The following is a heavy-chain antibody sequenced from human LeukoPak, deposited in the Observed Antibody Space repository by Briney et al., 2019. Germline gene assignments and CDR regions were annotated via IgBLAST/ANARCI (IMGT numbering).Heavy chain of an antibody. Sequence: ASVKVSCKASGYTFTGYYMHWVRQAPGQGPEWMGWINPNSGGTNYAQKFQGWVTMTRDTSISTAYMELSRLRSDDTAVYYCARYDILTGYTHDYWGQGTLVTVSS. CDR3: ARYDILTGYTHDY. D-gene: IGHD3-9*01. CDR2: INPNSGGT. V-gene: IGHV1-2*04. CDR1: GYTFTGYY. J-gene: IGHJ4*02.